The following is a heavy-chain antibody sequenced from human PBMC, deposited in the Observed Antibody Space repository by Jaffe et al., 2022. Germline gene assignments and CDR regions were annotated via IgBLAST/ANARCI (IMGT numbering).Heavy chain of an antibody. CDR3: AKDRGRIVVVTAMWGYFQH. CDR1: GFTFSSYG. CDR2: IRYDGSNK. D-gene: IGHD2-21*02. Sequence: QVQLVESGGGVVQPGGSLRLSCAASGFTFSSYGMHWVRQAPGKGLEWVAFIRYDGSNKYYADSVKGRFTISRDNSKNTLYLQMNSLRAEDTAVYYCAKDRGRIVVVTAMWGYFQHWGQGTLVTVSS. J-gene: IGHJ1*01. V-gene: IGHV3-30*02.